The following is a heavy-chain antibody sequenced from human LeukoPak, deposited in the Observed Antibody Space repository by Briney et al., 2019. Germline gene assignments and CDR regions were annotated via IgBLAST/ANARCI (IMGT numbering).Heavy chain of an antibody. Sequence: ASVKVSCKASGYTFTGYYMHLVRQAPGQGLEWMGWINPNSGGTNYAQKFQGRVTMTRDTSISTAHMELSRLRSDDTAVYYCARVEGDIVVVPAAPFDPWGQGTLVTVSS. CDR2: INPNSGGT. V-gene: IGHV1-2*02. J-gene: IGHJ5*02. CDR1: GYTFTGYY. D-gene: IGHD2-2*01. CDR3: ARVEGDIVVVPAAPFDP.